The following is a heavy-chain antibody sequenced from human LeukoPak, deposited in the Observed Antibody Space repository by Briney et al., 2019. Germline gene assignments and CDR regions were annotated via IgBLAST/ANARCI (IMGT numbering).Heavy chain of an antibody. J-gene: IGHJ4*02. CDR2: IYPGDSDT. D-gene: IGHD3-22*01. CDR3: ARVHYYDSSGYYAY. V-gene: IGHV5-51*01. Sequence: GESLQTSCKGSGYPFTSYWIGWVRQMPGKGLEWMGNIYPGDSDTRYSPSFQGQVTISADRSINTAYLQWSSLKASDTAMYYCARVHYYDSSGYYAYWGQGTLVTVSS. CDR1: GYPFTSYW.